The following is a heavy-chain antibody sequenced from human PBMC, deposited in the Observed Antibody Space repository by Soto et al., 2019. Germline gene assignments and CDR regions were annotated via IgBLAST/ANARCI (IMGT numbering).Heavy chain of an antibody. D-gene: IGHD3-10*01. V-gene: IGHV3-13*01. CDR1: GFTFSSYD. Sequence: EVQLVESGGGLVQPGGSLRLSCAASGFTFSSYDMHWVRQATGKGLEWVSAIGTAGDTYYPGSVKGRFTISRENAKNSLYLQMNSLRAGDTAVYCCARGPYGSGSPIAPYVFDYWGQGTLVTVSS. CDR3: ARGPYGSGSPIAPYVFDY. J-gene: IGHJ4*02. CDR2: IGTAGDT.